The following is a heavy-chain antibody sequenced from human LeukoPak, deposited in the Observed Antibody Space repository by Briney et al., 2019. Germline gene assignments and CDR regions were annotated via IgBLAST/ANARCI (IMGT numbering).Heavy chain of an antibody. D-gene: IGHD4-17*01. J-gene: IGHJ4*02. CDR1: GGSINGYY. V-gene: IGHV4-59*06. Sequence: PSETLSLTCTVSGGSINGYYWSWIRQPPGKGLEWIGYIYYSGSTYYNPSLKSRVTISVDTSKNQFSLKLSSVTAADTAVYYCARARGGTVTTSPFDYWGQGTLVTVSS. CDR3: ARARGGTVTTSPFDY. CDR2: IYYSGST.